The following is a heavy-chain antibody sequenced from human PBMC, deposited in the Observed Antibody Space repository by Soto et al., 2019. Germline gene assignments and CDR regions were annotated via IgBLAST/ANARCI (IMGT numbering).Heavy chain of an antibody. Sequence: QVQLVESGGGVVQPGRSLRLSCAASGFTFSSYGMHWVRQAPGKGLEWVAVIWLDGSNKYYADSVKGRFTISRDNSKNTLYLQMNSLSAEDTAVYYCARGLWAFDYWGQGNLVTVSS. CDR1: GFTFSSYG. V-gene: IGHV3-33*01. D-gene: IGHD5-18*01. J-gene: IGHJ4*02. CDR2: IWLDGSNK. CDR3: ARGLWAFDY.